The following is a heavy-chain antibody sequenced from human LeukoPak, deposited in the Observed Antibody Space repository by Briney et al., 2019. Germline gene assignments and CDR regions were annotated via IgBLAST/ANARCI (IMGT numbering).Heavy chain of an antibody. CDR2: ISGSGGST. CDR3: AKDCSSTSCLYGMDV. V-gene: IGHV3-23*01. Sequence: GGSLRLSCAASGFTFSSYAMSWVRQAPGKGLEWVSAISGSGGSTYYADSVKGRFTISRDNSKNTLYLRMNSLRAEDTAVYYCAKDCSSTSCLYGMDVWGQGTTVTVSS. CDR1: GFTFSSYA. J-gene: IGHJ6*02. D-gene: IGHD2-2*01.